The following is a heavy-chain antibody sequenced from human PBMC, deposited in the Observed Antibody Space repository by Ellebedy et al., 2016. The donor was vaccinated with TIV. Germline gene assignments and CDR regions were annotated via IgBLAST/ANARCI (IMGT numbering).Heavy chain of an antibody. CDR1: GFTFSSYA. CDR2: LSFDGSNK. Sequence: PGGSLRLSCAASGFTFSSYAMHWVRQTPGTGLEWVAALSFDGSNKFYAESVKCRFSISRDTSKNTLFLQMNSLRTEDTAVYYCARGHNYYGSRYWGQGTLVTVSS. D-gene: IGHD3-10*01. V-gene: IGHV3-30-3*01. CDR3: ARGHNYYGSRY. J-gene: IGHJ4*02.